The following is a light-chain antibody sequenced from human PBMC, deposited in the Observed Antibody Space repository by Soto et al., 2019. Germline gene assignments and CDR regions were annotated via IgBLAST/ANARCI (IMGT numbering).Light chain of an antibody. CDR1: QSVSSSY. J-gene: IGKJ1*01. CDR2: GAS. V-gene: IGKV3-20*01. Sequence: EIVLTPSPGTLSLSPCERATLSFSAIQSVSSSYLAWYQQKPGQAPRLLIYGASSRATGIPGRFSGSGSGTDFTLTISRLEPEDFAVYYCQQYGSSPLWTFGQGTKVDIK. CDR3: QQYGSSPLWT.